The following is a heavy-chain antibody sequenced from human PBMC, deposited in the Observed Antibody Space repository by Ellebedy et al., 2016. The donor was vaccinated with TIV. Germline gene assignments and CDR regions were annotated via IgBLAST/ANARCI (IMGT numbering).Heavy chain of an antibody. Sequence: LRLSCTVSGGSISSGGYYWSWIRQHPGKGLEWIGYIYYSGSTYYNPSLKSRVTISVDTSKNQFSLKLSSVTAADTAVYYCARDSGLWLLPFPLSYGMDVWGQGTTVTVSS. CDR2: IYYSGST. J-gene: IGHJ6*02. CDR1: GGSISSGGYY. D-gene: IGHD3-22*01. CDR3: ARDSGLWLLPFPLSYGMDV. V-gene: IGHV4-31*03.